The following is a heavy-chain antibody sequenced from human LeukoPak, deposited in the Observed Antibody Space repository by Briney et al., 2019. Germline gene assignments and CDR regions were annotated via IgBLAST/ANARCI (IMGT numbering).Heavy chain of an antibody. V-gene: IGHV1-18*01. CDR3: ASDRYSSSWYGGAVNYYGMDV. CDR1: GYTFTSYG. D-gene: IGHD6-13*01. J-gene: IGHJ6*02. Sequence: ASVKVSCKASGYTFTSYGISWVRQAPGQGLEWMGWISAYNGNTNYAQKLQGRVTMTTDTSTSTAYMELRSLRSDDTAVYYCASDRYSSSWYGGAVNYYGMDVWGQGTTVTVSS. CDR2: ISAYNGNT.